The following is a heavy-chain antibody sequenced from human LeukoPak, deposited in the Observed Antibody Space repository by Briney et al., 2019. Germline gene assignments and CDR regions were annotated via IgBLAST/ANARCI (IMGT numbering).Heavy chain of an antibody. D-gene: IGHD5-24*01. CDR2: IIPIFGTA. V-gene: IGHV1-69*13. Sequence: SVKVSCKASGGTFSSYAISWVRQAPGQGLEWMGGIIPIFGTANYAQKFQDRVTITADESTSTAYMELSSLRSEDTAVYYCASRDGYNFGSIDYWGQGTLVTVSS. CDR1: GGTFSSYA. J-gene: IGHJ4*02. CDR3: ASRDGYNFGSIDY.